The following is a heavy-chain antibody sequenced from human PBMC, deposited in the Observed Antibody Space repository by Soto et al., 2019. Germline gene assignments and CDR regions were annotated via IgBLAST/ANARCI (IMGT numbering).Heavy chain of an antibody. CDR2: IYPGDSDT. CDR3: ARPVYRGYDHDAFDI. CDR1: GYSCTIYC. Sequence: GESLKISCKCSGYSCTIYCIGLVVQMPGKGLEWMWIIYPGDSDTRYSPSFQGQVTISADKSISTAYLQWSSLKASDTAMYYCARPVYRGYDHDAFDIWGQGTMVTVSS. V-gene: IGHV5-51*01. J-gene: IGHJ3*02. D-gene: IGHD5-12*01.